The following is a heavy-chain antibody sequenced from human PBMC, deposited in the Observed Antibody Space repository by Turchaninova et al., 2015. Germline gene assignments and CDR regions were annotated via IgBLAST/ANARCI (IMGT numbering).Heavy chain of an antibody. V-gene: IGHV3-74*01. CDR1: GFTFSSHG. Sequence: EVLLVESGGGLVQPGGSLRISCAASGFTFSSHGMHWVRQVPGKGLLWGARIEGEGSSTSYAASVKGRFTISRDSAKNTLYLQMNSLSAEDTGLYFCARALDRDAFDIWGQGTMVSVSS. CDR2: IEGEGSST. CDR3: ARALDRDAFDI. J-gene: IGHJ3*02.